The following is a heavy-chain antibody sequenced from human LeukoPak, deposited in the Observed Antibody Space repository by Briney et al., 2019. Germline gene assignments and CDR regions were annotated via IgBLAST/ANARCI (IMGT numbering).Heavy chain of an antibody. CDR1: GASISSYY. J-gene: IGHJ6*02. Sequence: SETLSLTCTVSGASISSYYWSWIRQPPGKGLEWIGHIYYSGSTNYNPSLKSRVTISVDTSKNQFSLKLNSVTAADTAVYYCARVSVLYPYYYGMDVWGQGTTVTVSS. D-gene: IGHD2-2*02. V-gene: IGHV4-59*01. CDR3: ARVSVLYPYYYGMDV. CDR2: IYYSGST.